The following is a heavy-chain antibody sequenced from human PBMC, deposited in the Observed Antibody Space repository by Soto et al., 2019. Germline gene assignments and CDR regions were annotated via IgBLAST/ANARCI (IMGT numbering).Heavy chain of an antibody. Sequence: EVQLLESGGGLVQPGGSLRLSCAASGFTFSSYAMSWVRQAPGTGLEWVSAISGSGGSTYYADSVKGRFTISRDNSKNTLYLQMNSLRAEDTAVYYCAKDANPYYDFWSGYYYFDYWGQGTLVTVSS. CDR3: AKDANPYYDFWSGYYYFDY. V-gene: IGHV3-23*01. J-gene: IGHJ4*02. D-gene: IGHD3-3*01. CDR1: GFTFSSYA. CDR2: ISGSGGST.